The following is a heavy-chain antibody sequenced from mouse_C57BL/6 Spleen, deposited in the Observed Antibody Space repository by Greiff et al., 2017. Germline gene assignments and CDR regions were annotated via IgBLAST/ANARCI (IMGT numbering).Heavy chain of an antibody. CDR1: GYAFSSSW. V-gene: IGHV1-82*01. D-gene: IGHD1-1*01. CDR2: IYPGDGDT. CDR3: ARGGYYNGDYCDY. Sequence: VQLQQSGPELVKPGASVKISCKASGYAFSSSWMNWVKQRPGKGLEWIGRIYPGDGDTNYNGKFKGKATLTADKSSSTAYMQLSSLTSEDSAVYFCARGGYYNGDYCDYWGQGTTLTVSS. J-gene: IGHJ2*01.